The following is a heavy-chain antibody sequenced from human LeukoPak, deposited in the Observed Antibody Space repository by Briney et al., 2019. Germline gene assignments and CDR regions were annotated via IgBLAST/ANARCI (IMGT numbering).Heavy chain of an antibody. D-gene: IGHD3-22*01. CDR1: GITLSYYG. J-gene: IGHJ4*02. CDR2: ISDRGGRT. V-gene: IGHV3-23*01. CDR3: AKEADSIGYPTHT. Sequence: PGGSLRLSCAVSGITLSYYGMSWVRQAPGKGLEWVAGISDRGGRTNYADSVKGRFTISRDNSKNTLYLQMNSLRAEDTAVYYCAKEADSIGYPTHTWGQGTLVTVSS.